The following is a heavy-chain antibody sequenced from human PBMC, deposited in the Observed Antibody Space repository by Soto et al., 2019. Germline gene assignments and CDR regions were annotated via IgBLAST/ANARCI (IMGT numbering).Heavy chain of an antibody. Sequence: QVQLQESGPGLVKPSQTLSLTCTVSGGSISSGGYYWYWIRQHPGKGLEWIGYIYYSGTTYYNPSLKSRVTISVDTSKNQFSLKLSSVTAADTAVYYCAASCVACGGFNYYGMDVWDQGTTVTVSS. J-gene: IGHJ6*02. CDR3: AASCVACGGFNYYGMDV. CDR1: GGSISSGGYY. V-gene: IGHV4-31*03. D-gene: IGHD2-21*01. CDR2: IYYSGTT.